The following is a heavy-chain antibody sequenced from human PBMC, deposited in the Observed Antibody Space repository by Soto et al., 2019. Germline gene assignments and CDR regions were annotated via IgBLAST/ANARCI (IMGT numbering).Heavy chain of an antibody. Sequence: SETLSLTCTVSGGSISSYYWSWIRQSPGKGLEWIGYIYYSGSTNYNPSLKSRVTISVDTSKNKFSLKLSSVTAADTAVYYCARTTGTTPYYYGMAVWGQGNTVTVS. J-gene: IGHJ6*02. CDR2: IYYSGST. CDR3: ARTTGTTPYYYGMAV. V-gene: IGHV4-59*01. D-gene: IGHD1-7*01. CDR1: GGSISSYY.